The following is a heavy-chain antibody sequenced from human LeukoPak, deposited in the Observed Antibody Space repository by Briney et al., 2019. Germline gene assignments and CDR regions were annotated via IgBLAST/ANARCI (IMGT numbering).Heavy chain of an antibody. V-gene: IGHV3-23*01. CDR1: GFTCSSYA. D-gene: IGHD2-15*01. Sequence: GGSLRLSCAASGFTCSSYAMSWVRQAPGKGLEWVSGMGGSGGSTYYADSVKGRFTISRDNSKNTLYLQMNSLRAEDTAVYYCAKGDARIPLPYCMDVWGKGTTVTVSS. CDR2: MGGSGGST. J-gene: IGHJ6*03. CDR3: AKGDARIPLPYCMDV.